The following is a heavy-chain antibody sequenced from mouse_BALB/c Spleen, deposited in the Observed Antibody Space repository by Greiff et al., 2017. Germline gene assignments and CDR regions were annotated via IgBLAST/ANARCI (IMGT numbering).Heavy chain of an antibody. Sequence: EVKLVESGGGLVKPGGSLKLSCAASGFTFSSYAMSWVRQTPEKRLEWVASISSGGSTYYPDSVKGRFTISRDNARNILYLQMSSLRSEDTAMYYCARESYMITTGYAMDYWGQGTSVTVSS. CDR1: GFTFSSYA. CDR3: ARESYMITTGYAMDY. V-gene: IGHV5-6-5*01. D-gene: IGHD2-4*01. CDR2: ISSGGST. J-gene: IGHJ4*01.